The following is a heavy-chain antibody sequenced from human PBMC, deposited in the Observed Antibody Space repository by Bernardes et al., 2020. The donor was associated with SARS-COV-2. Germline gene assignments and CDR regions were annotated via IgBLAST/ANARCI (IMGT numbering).Heavy chain of an antibody. V-gene: IGHV3-13*04. J-gene: IGHJ5*02. CDR1: GFTFSSYD. CDR2: IGTAGDT. D-gene: IGHD2-2*01. Sequence: GSLRLSCAASGFTFSSYDMHWVRQATGKGLEWVSAIGTAGDTYYPGSVKGRFTISRENAKNSLYLQMNSLRAGDTAVYYCARGYCSSTSCGFDPWGQGTLVTVSS. CDR3: ARGYCSSTSCGFDP.